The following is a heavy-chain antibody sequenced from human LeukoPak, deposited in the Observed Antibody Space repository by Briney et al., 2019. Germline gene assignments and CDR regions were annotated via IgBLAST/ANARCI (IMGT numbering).Heavy chain of an antibody. D-gene: IGHD6-6*01. Sequence: SETLSLTCTVSGGSISSGGYYWSWIRQPPGKGLEWIGEINHSGSTNYNPSLKSRVTISVDTSKNQFSLKLSSVTAADTAVYYCARDPLAYYYYGMDVWGQGTTVTVSS. CDR1: GGSISSGGYY. V-gene: IGHV4-39*07. J-gene: IGHJ6*02. CDR2: INHSGST. CDR3: ARDPLAYYYYGMDV.